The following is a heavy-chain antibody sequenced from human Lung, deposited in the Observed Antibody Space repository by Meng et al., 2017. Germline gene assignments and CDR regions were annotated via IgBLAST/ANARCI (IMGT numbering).Heavy chain of an antibody. CDR1: GGSFSDYY. J-gene: IGHJ4*02. CDR3: ARGPTTMAHDFDY. D-gene: IGHD4-11*01. Sequence: QAQLPQWVEGLLKPSEPLSLPCVVSGGSFSDYYWGWIRQPPGKGLEWIGEINHSGSTNYNPSLESRATISVDTSQNNLSLKLSSVTAADSAVYYCARGPTTMAHDFDYWGQGTLVTVSS. CDR2: INHSGST. V-gene: IGHV4-34*01.